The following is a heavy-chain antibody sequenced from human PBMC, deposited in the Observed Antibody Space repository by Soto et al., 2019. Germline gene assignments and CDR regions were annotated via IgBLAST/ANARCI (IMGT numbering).Heavy chain of an antibody. D-gene: IGHD3-22*01. J-gene: IGHJ6*02. Sequence: QVQLVQSGAEVKKPGASVKVSCKASGYTFTSYYMHWVRQAPGQGLEWMGIINPSGGSTSYAQKFQGRVTMTRATSTSTVYMELSSLRSEDTAVYYCAMPAPFSSSWYYYDSTGGGLDVWGQGTTVTVSS. CDR3: AMPAPFSSSWYYYDSTGGGLDV. CDR1: GYTFTSYY. CDR2: INPSGGST. V-gene: IGHV1-46*01.